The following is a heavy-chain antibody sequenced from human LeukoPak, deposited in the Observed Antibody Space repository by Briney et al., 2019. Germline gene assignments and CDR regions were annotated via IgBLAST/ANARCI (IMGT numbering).Heavy chain of an antibody. Sequence: PGGSLRLSCAASGFTFSNYGMHWVRLAPGKGLEWVAFIRYDGTNKYYADSVKGRFTISRDNSKNTLYLQMNSLRAEDTAVYYCAKDYVEMATIRAPDYWGQGTLVTVSS. CDR3: AKDYVEMATIRAPDY. CDR1: GFTFSNYG. CDR2: IRYDGTNK. D-gene: IGHD5-24*01. J-gene: IGHJ4*02. V-gene: IGHV3-30*02.